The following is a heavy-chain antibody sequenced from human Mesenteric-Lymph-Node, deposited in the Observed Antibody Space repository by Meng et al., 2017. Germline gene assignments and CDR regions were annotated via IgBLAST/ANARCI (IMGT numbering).Heavy chain of an antibody. V-gene: IGHV1-3*01. D-gene: IGHD2-8*02. CDR3: ARVGGSGDVS. Sequence: ASVKVSCKASGDTFTRFAMYWVRQAPGQRLEWMGWIDAATDNTDYSQKFQGRVTITRDTSASTSTVYMEVRSLTSEDSAVYYCARVGGSGDVSWGQGTLVTVSS. CDR1: GDTFTRFA. CDR2: IDAATDNT. J-gene: IGHJ1*01.